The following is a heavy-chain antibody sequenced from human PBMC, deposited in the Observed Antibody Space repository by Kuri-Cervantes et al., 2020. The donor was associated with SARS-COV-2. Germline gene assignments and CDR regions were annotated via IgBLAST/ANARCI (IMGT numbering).Heavy chain of an antibody. D-gene: IGHD6-13*01. CDR1: GGSISSYY. CDR2: IYYSGST. Sequence: SETLSLTCTVSGGSISSYYWSWIRQPPGKGLEWIGYIYYSGSTNYNPSLKSRVTISVDTSKNQFSLKLSSVTAADTAVYYCAALKREYSSSWYIDYWGQGTLVTVSS. CDR3: AALKREYSSSWYIDY. V-gene: IGHV4-59*08. J-gene: IGHJ4*02.